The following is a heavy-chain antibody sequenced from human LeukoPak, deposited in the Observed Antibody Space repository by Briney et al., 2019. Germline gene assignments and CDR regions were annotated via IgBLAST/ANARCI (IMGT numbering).Heavy chain of an antibody. CDR3: AKDHESDGYPCLDH. D-gene: IGHD3-22*01. Sequence: GSLRLSCAGSGFTFSSYGMHWVRQAPGKGLGWVAFIRYDGSNKYYADSVKGRFTISRDNSKNTLYLQMNSLRAEDTAVYYCAKDHESDGYPCLDHWGLGTLVTVSS. J-gene: IGHJ4*02. CDR1: GFTFSSYG. V-gene: IGHV3-30*02. CDR2: IRYDGSNK.